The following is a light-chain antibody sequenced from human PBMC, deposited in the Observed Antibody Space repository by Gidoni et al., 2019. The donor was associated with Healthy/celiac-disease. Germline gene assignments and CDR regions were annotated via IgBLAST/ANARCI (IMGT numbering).Light chain of an antibody. CDR3: QAWDSSTAWEV. CDR2: QDS. J-gene: IGLJ2*01. CDR1: KLGDKY. Sequence: SYELTQPPSVSVSPGQTASITCSGGKLGDKYACWYQQKPGQSPVLVIYQDSKRPSGIPERFSGSNSGNTATLTISGTQAMGEADYYCQAWDSSTAWEVFGGGTKLTVL. V-gene: IGLV3-1*01.